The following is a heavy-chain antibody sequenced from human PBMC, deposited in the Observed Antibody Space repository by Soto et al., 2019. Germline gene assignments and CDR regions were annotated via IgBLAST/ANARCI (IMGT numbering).Heavy chain of an antibody. V-gene: IGHV1-69*01. J-gene: IGHJ4*02. D-gene: IGHD6-13*01. CDR1: GGTFSSYR. CDR2: LVPIYRTA. Sequence: QVQLVQSGAEVKKPGSSVKVSCKASGGTFSSYRINWVRQAPGQGLEWVGGLVPIYRTADYEQKFQGRVTITADESARTSYMELRSLKSQDTAVDYCVRDSGAKLSSSWGEGTLVTVSS. CDR3: VRDSGAKLSSS.